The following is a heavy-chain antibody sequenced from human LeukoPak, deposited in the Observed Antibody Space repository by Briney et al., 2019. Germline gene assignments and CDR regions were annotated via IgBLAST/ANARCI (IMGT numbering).Heavy chain of an antibody. CDR3: ATYTGDRGFDY. CDR2: ISSSSSYT. D-gene: IGHD7-27*01. CDR1: GFTFSDYY. V-gene: IGHV3-11*03. Sequence: GGSLRLSCAASGFTFSDYYMSWIRQAPGKGLEWVSYISSSSSYTNYADSVKGRFTIFRDNAKNSLYLQINSPRAEDTAVYYCATYTGDRGFDYWGQGTLVTVSS. J-gene: IGHJ4*02.